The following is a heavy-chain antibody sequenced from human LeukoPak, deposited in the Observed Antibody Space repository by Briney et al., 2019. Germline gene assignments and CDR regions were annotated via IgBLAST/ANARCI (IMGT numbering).Heavy chain of an antibody. D-gene: IGHD2-2*01. CDR3: ATYCSSTSCYPPGGDYYYYYGMDV. CDR2: IIPIFGTA. V-gene: IGHV1-69*13. Sequence: SVTVSCTASGGTFSSYAISWVRQAPGQGLEWMGGIIPIFGTANYAQKFQGRVTITADESTSTAYMELSSLRSEDTAVYYCATYCSSTSCYPPGGDYYYYYGMDVWGQGTTVTVSS. CDR1: GGTFSSYA. J-gene: IGHJ6*02.